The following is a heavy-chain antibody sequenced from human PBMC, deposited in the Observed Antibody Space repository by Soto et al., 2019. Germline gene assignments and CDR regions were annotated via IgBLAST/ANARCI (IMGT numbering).Heavy chain of an antibody. CDR3: ASYSATLGGGFVP. V-gene: IGHV4-34*01. J-gene: IGHJ5*02. Sequence: PSETLSLTCSAYGGSFSDYYWSWIRQPPGKGLGWIGETDHFGRTKYNPSLKSRVTVSLPAAKNQLSLKICSETATATAEYSGASYSATLGGGFVPWGQGTLVTVSS. D-gene: IGHD2-15*01. CDR2: TDHFGRT. CDR1: GGSFSDYY.